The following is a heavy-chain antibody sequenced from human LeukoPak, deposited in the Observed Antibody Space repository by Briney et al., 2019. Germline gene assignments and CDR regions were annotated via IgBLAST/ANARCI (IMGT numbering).Heavy chain of an antibody. CDR1: EFTFSSYE. V-gene: IGHV3-48*03. D-gene: IGHD3-10*01. CDR2: ISNSGTTT. CDR3: ARKGEWDMVRGALDY. J-gene: IGHJ4*02. Sequence: GGCLRLSCAASEFTFSSYEMNWVRQAPGKGLEWVSYISNSGTTTYYADFVKGRFTISRDNAKSSLYLQMNSLRAEDTAVYYCARKGEWDMVRGALDYWGQGTLVTVSS.